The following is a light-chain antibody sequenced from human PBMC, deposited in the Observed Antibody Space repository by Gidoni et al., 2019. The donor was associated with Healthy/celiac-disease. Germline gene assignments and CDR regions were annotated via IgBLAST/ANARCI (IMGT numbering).Light chain of an antibody. CDR2: GAS. CDR3: QQYGSSPMYT. V-gene: IGKV3-20*01. CDR1: QSVSSSY. J-gene: IGKJ2*01. Sequence: VQTHSPASLLSSPGERATLTSRPSQSVSSSYLAWYQQKPGQAPRLLIYGASSRATGIPDRFSGSGSGTDFTLTISRLEPEDFAVYYCQQYGSSPMYTFGQGTKLEIK.